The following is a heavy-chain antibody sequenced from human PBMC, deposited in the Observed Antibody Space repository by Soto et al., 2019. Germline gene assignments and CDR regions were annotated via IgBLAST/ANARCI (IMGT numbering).Heavy chain of an antibody. CDR1: GGSISSSSYY. D-gene: IGHD3-10*01. CDR2: IYYSGST. V-gene: IGHV4-39*01. J-gene: IGHJ4*02. CDR3: ARTDYGSGSSPQFDY. Sequence: QLQLQESGPGLVKPSETLSLTCTVSGGSISSSSYYWGWIRQPPGKGLEWIGSIYYSGSTYYNPSLKSRVTMSVDTSKNQFSLKLSSVTAADTAVYYCARTDYGSGSSPQFDYWGQGTLVTVSS.